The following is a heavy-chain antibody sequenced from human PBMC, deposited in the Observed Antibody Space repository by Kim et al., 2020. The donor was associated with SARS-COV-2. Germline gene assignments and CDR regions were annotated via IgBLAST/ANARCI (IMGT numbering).Heavy chain of an antibody. CDR3: ARAGYASSLFLNLFDP. D-gene: IGHD3-22*01. V-gene: IGHV4-39*01. Sequence: SETLSLTCAVSGFSISSPNYYWGWIRQPPGKGLEWIGSIFYDGNTYYNSSLKSRLTVSIDTSTNQFSLKLSSVTASDTAVYYCARAGYASSLFLNLFDP. CDR1: GFSISSPNYY. CDR2: IFYDGNT. J-gene: IGHJ5*02.